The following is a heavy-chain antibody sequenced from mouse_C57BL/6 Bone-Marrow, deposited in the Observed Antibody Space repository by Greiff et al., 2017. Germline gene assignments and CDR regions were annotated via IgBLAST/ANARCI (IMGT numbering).Heavy chain of an antibody. Sequence: EVKLVESGGGLVQPGGSMKLSCVASGFTFSNYWMNWVRQSPEKGLEWVAQIRLKSDNYATHYAESVKGRFTISRDDSKSSVYLQMNNLRAEDTGIYYCTEGVYYGYPFAYWGQGTLVTVSA. CDR1: GFTFSNYW. CDR3: TEGVYYGYPFAY. CDR2: IRLKSDNYAT. J-gene: IGHJ3*01. D-gene: IGHD2-2*01. V-gene: IGHV6-3*01.